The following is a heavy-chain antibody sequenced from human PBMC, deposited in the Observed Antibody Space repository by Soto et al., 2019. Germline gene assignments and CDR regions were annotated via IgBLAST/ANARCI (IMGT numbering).Heavy chain of an antibody. V-gene: IGHV4-30-4*01. D-gene: IGHD5-18*01. CDR3: ARGRGYSYGLDP. Sequence: SSETLSLTCTVSGDSISSNNNYLSWIRPPPGEGLEWIGFISYSGTTSYSPSLKSRVAISLDTSKNQFSLSLSSVTAADTAVYYCARGRGYSYGLDPWGQGTLVTVSS. CDR2: ISYSGTT. J-gene: IGHJ5*02. CDR1: GDSISSNNNY.